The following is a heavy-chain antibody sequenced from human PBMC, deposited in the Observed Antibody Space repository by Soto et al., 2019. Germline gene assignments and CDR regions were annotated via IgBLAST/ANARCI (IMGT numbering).Heavy chain of an antibody. CDR1: GYTFTSYG. CDR3: ARDRWIVVVVAARGYDACDI. CDR2: ISAYNGNT. Sequence: QVQLVQSGAEVKKPGASVTVSCKASGYTFTSYGISWVRQAPGQGLEWMGWISAYNGNTNYAQKLQGRVTMTTDTCTSTDYMELRILRSDDTAVYYCARDRWIVVVVAARGYDACDIWGQGTMVTVSS. V-gene: IGHV1-18*01. J-gene: IGHJ3*02. D-gene: IGHD2-15*01.